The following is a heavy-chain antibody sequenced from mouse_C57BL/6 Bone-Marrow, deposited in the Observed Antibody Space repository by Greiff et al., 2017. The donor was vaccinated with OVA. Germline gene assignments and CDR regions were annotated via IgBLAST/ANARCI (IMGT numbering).Heavy chain of an antibody. V-gene: IGHV1-39*01. CDR2: INPNYGTT. D-gene: IGHD1-1*01. Sequence: VQLQQPGPELVKPGASVKISCKASGYSFTDYNMNWVKQSNGRSLEWIGVINPNYGTTSYNQKFKGKATLTVDQSSSTAYMQLNSLTSEDSAVDYCASLYYYGGGYFDYWGQGTTLTVSS. CDR3: ASLYYYGGGYFDY. J-gene: IGHJ2*01. CDR1: GYSFTDYN.